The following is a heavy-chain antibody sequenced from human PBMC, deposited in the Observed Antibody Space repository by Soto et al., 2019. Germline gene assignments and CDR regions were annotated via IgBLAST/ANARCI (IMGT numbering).Heavy chain of an antibody. Sequence: ASVKVSCKASGYTFTSYYMHWVRQAPGQGLEWMGIINPSGGSTSYAQKLQGRVTMTRDTATSTVYMELSSLRSEDTAVYYCARDFHSLWFGEPSLFDYWGQGTLVTVSS. V-gene: IGHV1-46*01. CDR3: ARDFHSLWFGEPSLFDY. CDR2: INPSGGST. J-gene: IGHJ4*02. D-gene: IGHD3-10*01. CDR1: GYTFTSYY.